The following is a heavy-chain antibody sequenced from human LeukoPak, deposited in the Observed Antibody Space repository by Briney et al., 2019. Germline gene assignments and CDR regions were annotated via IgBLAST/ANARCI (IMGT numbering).Heavy chain of an antibody. V-gene: IGHV4-59*12. CDR3: ARGMANSYGSGDY. Sequence: SETLSLTCTVSGGSISSYYWSWIRQPPGKGLEWIGYIYYSGSTNYNPSLKSRVTISVDTSKNQFSLKLSSVTAADTAVYYCARGMANSYGSGDYWGQGTLVTVSS. CDR1: GGSISSYY. D-gene: IGHD3-10*01. J-gene: IGHJ4*02. CDR2: IYYSGST.